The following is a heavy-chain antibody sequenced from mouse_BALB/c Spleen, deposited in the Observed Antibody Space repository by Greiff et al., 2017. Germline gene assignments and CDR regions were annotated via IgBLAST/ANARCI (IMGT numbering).Heavy chain of an antibody. CDR3: ARFPSLYYGNYENAMDY. Sequence: LQQPGAELVKPGASVKMSCKASGYTFTSYNMHWVKQTPGQGLEWIGAIYPGNGDTSYNQKFKGKATLTADKSSSTAYMQLSSLTSEDSAVYYCARFPSLYYGNYENAMDYWGQGTSVTVSS. V-gene: IGHV1-12*01. CDR1: GYTFTSYN. CDR2: IYPGNGDT. J-gene: IGHJ4*01. D-gene: IGHD2-1*01.